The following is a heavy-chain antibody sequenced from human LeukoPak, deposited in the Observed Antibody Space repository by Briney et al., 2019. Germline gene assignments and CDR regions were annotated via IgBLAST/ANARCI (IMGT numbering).Heavy chain of an antibody. V-gene: IGHV4-39*07. J-gene: IGHJ3*02. Sequence: SETLSLTCTVSGGSISSSSYYWGWIRQPPGKGLEWIGSIYSSGSTYYNPSRKSRVIILLYTAKNHFSLNLSSVTAADTAVYYCARSDGYGLIGIWGQGTMVTVSS. CDR2: IYSSGST. CDR3: ARSDGYGLIGI. CDR1: GGSISSSSYY. D-gene: IGHD3-10*01.